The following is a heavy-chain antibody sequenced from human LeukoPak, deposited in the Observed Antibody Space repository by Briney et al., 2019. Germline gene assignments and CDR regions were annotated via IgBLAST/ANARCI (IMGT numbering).Heavy chain of an antibody. CDR1: GYTFTSYY. J-gene: IGHJ4*02. CDR2: INPRGGST. D-gene: IGHD6-19*01. CDR3: ARVPPYSSGWYEETDY. V-gene: IGHV1-46*01. Sequence: ASVTVFCKASGYTFTSYYMHWVRQAPGQGLEWMGIINPRGGSTSYAQKFQGRVTMTRDTSTSTDYMELSSLRSEDTAVYYCARVPPYSSGWYEETDYWGQGTLVTVSS.